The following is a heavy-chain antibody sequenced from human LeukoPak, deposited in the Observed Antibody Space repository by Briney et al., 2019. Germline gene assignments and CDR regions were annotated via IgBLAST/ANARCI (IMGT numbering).Heavy chain of an antibody. V-gene: IGHV4-39*01. J-gene: IGHJ4*02. CDR3: ARSRGIQLNLNY. Sequence: EPSETLSLTCTVSGGSISSSSYYWGWIRQPPGKGLEWIGSIYYSGSTYYNPSLKSRVTISVDTSKNQFSLKLSSVTAADTAVYYCARSRGIQLNLNYWGQGTLVTVSS. CDR2: IYYSGST. CDR1: GGSISSSSYY. D-gene: IGHD5-18*01.